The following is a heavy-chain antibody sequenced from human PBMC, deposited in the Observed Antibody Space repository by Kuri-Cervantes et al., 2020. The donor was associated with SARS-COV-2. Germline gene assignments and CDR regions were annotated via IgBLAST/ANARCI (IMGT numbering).Heavy chain of an antibody. CDR1: GGTFSSYA. CDR2: IIPIFGTA. Sequence: SVKVSCKASGGTFSSYAISWVRQAPGQGLEWMGGIIPIFGTANYAQKFQGRVTITADESTSTAYMELSSLRSDDTAVYYCARDVIRRVWSYGMDAWGQGTTVTVSS. J-gene: IGHJ6*02. V-gene: IGHV1-69*13. CDR3: ARDVIRRVWSYGMDA. D-gene: IGHD2-21*01.